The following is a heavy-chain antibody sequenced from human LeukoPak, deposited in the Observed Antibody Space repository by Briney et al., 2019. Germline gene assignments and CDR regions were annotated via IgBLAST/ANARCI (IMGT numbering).Heavy chain of an antibody. V-gene: IGHV3-30*18. CDR3: AKGDYYDSSGYYYPHFDY. J-gene: IGHJ4*02. Sequence: PGRSLRLSCAASGFTFSSYGMHWVRQAPGKGLEWVAVISYDGSNKYYADSVKGRFTISRDNSKNTLYLQMNSLRAEGTAVYYCAKGDYYDSSGYYYPHFDYWGQGTLVTVSS. CDR2: ISYDGSNK. D-gene: IGHD3-22*01. CDR1: GFTFSSYG.